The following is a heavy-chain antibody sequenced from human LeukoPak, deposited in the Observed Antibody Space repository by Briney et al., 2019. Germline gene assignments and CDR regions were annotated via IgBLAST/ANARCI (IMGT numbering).Heavy chain of an antibody. J-gene: IGHJ4*02. CDR1: GYSFTSYW. D-gene: IGHD3-22*01. CDR2: IYPGDSDT. CDR3: ARGSSGYKVLYYFDY. V-gene: IGHV5-51*01. Sequence: GESLKISCKGSGYSFTSYWIGWVRQRPGKGLEWMGIIYPGDSDTRYSPSFQGQVTISADKSISTAYLQWSSLKASDTAMYYCARGSSGYKVLYYFDYWGQGTLVTVSS.